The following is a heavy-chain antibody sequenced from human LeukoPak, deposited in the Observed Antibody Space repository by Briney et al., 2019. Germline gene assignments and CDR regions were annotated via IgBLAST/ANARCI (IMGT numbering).Heavy chain of an antibody. D-gene: IGHD3-22*01. Sequence: GASVKVSCKASGGTFSSYAISWVRQAPGQGLEWMGGVIPIFGTANYAQKFQGRVTITADESTSTAYMELSSLRSEDTAVYYCSGYYSSVDPVWRDDYWGQGTLVTVSS. CDR1: GGTFSSYA. J-gene: IGHJ4*02. CDR2: VIPIFGTA. V-gene: IGHV1-69*13. CDR3: SGYYSSVDPVWRDDY.